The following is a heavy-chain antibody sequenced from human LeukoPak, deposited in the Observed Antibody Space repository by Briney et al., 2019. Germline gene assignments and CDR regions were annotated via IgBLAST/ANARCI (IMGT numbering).Heavy chain of an antibody. Sequence: SETLSLTCAVYGGSFSGYYWSWIRHPPGKGLEWIGEINHSGSTNYNPSLKSRVTISVDTSKNQFSLKLSSVTAADTAVYYCARGLDTAMADSWGQGTLVTVSS. D-gene: IGHD5-18*01. CDR2: INHSGST. CDR1: GGSFSGYY. V-gene: IGHV4-34*01. J-gene: IGHJ4*02. CDR3: ARGLDTAMADS.